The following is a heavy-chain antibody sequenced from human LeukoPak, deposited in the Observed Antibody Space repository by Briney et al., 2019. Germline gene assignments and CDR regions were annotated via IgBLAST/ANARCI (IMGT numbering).Heavy chain of an antibody. CDR1: GGSISSYY. CDR2: IYYSGST. CDR3: ARDPTTVTTIFDS. D-gene: IGHD4-17*01. J-gene: IGHJ4*02. V-gene: IGHV4-59*01. Sequence: SETLSLTCTVSGGSISSYYWSWIRQPPGKGLEWIGYIYYSGSTNYNPSLKSRVTISVDTSKNQFSLKLSSVTAADTAVYYCARDPTTVTTIFDSWGQGTLVTVSS.